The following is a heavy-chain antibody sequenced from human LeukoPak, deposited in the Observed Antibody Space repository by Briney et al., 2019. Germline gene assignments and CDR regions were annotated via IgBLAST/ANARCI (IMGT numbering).Heavy chain of an antibody. J-gene: IGHJ5*02. Sequence: PSETLSLTCTVSGGSISSYYWSWIRQPPGKGLEWIGYIYYSGSTNYNPSLKGRVTISVDTSKNQFSLKLSSVTAADTAVYYCAISWVPGGWFDPWGQGTLVTVSS. CDR2: IYYSGST. D-gene: IGHD1-1*01. CDR3: AISWVPGGWFDP. V-gene: IGHV4-59*01. CDR1: GGSISSYY.